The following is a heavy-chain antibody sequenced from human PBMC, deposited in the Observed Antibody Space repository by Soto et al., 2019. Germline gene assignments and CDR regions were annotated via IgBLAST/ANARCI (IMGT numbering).Heavy chain of an antibody. J-gene: IGHJ6*02. Sequence: PGGSLRLSCAASGFTFSTYAMAWVRQAPGKGLEWVSGVSASGLNTDYADPVKGRFYISRDNSKNTVYLHMNSLRAEDTAVYYCAREVVLVPAARSLTGPTRPYGMDVWGQGTTVTVSS. CDR3: AREVVLVPAARSLTGPTRPYGMDV. D-gene: IGHD2-2*01. CDR2: VSASGLNT. V-gene: IGHV3-23*01. CDR1: GFTFSTYA.